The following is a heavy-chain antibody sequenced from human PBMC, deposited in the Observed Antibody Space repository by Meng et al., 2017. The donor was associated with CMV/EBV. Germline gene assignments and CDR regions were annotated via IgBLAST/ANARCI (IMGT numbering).Heavy chain of an antibody. Sequence: GESLKISCAASGFTFRNFPIHWVRQAPGQGPEWVASISYDGRTTNYADSVKGRFTVSRDDNLNTVFVQMNNVRPEDTAVYYCARAAFYYDNSDLAGMDVWGQGTAVTVSS. CDR2: ISYDGRTT. CDR3: ARAAFYYDNSDLAGMDV. CDR1: GFTFRNFP. D-gene: IGHD3-22*01. J-gene: IGHJ6*02. V-gene: IGHV3-30*04.